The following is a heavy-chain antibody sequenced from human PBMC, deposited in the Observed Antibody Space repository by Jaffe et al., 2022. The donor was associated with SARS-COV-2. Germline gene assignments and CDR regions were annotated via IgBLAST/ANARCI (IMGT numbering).Heavy chain of an antibody. CDR2: IYYSGST. CDR3: ARHFSGAGTCCNWFDP. V-gene: IGHV4-39*01. Sequence: QLQLQESGPGLVKPSETLSLTCTVSGGSISSSSYYWGWIRQPPGKGLEWIGSIYYSGSTYYNPSLKSRVTISVDTSKNQFSLKLSSVTAADTAVYYCARHFSGAGTCCNWFDPWGQGTLVTVSS. CDR1: GGSISSSSYY. D-gene: IGHD6-19*01. J-gene: IGHJ5*02.